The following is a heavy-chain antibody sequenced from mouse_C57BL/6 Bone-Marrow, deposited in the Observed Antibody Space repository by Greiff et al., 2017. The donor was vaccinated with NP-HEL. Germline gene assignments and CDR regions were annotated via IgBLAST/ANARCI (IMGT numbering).Heavy chain of an antibody. V-gene: IGHV1-42*01. J-gene: IGHJ3*01. CDR3: ASALLLPFAY. CDR1: GYSFTGYY. D-gene: IGHD1-1*01. Sequence: VQLQQSGPELVKPGASVKISCMASGYSFTGYYMNWVKQSPEKSLEWIGEINPSTGGTTYNQKFKAKATLTVDKSSSTAYMQLKSLTSEDSAVYYCASALLLPFAYWGQGTLVTVSA. CDR2: INPSTGGT.